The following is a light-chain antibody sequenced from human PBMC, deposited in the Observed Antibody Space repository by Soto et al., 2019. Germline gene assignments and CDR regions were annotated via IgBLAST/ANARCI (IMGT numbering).Light chain of an antibody. CDR1: SGHNSYA. CDR2: VNSDGSH. CDR3: QTWGTGTGV. V-gene: IGLV4-69*02. Sequence: QPVLTQSPSASASLGASVKLTCILSSGHNSYAIAWHQQQPEKGPRYLMKVNSDGSHSKGDGIPDRFSGSSSGAERYLTISSLQSEDEADYHCQTWGTGTGVFGGGTKLTVL. J-gene: IGLJ3*02.